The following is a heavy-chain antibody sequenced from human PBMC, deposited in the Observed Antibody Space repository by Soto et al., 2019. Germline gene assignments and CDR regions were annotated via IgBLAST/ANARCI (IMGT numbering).Heavy chain of an antibody. CDR1: GGSVSGGSYY. V-gene: IGHV4-61*01. J-gene: IGHJ6*02. CDR3: ARDAEYYYDSSGRRPEYYYYYGMDV. D-gene: IGHD3-22*01. CDR2: SYYSGST. Sequence: SVTLSLTWTVAGGSVSGGSYYWSWIRQPPGKGLEWIGYSYYSGSTNYNPSLKSRVTISVDTSKNQFSLKLSSVTAADTAVYYCARDAEYYYDSSGRRPEYYYYYGMDVWGHGTTVTVSS.